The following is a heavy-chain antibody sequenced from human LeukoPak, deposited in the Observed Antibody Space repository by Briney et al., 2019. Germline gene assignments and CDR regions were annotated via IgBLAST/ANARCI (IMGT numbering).Heavy chain of an antibody. Sequence: GASVKVSCKASGYTFTSYDINWVRQATGQGLEWMGWMNPNSGNTGYAQKFQGRVTMTRNTSISTAYMELSSLRSEDTAVYYCARRSWRFGELVGYWGQGTLDTVSS. CDR3: ARRSWRFGELVGY. D-gene: IGHD3-10*01. V-gene: IGHV1-8*01. CDR2: MNPNSGNT. J-gene: IGHJ4*02. CDR1: GYTFTSYD.